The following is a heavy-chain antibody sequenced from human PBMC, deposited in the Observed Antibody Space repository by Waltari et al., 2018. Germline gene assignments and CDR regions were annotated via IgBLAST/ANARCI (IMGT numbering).Heavy chain of an antibody. Sequence: YLVESGGHLVQLGGSLRLSCAAYGFTFSHSWMDWVRQAPGNGRWWVANIKEDGSESHYVDSVKGRFTISRDNAQNLLSLQMDSLRAEDTAVYYCSVSLNDWGQGTLVTVSS. V-gene: IGHV3-7*01. CDR3: SVSLND. J-gene: IGHJ4*02. CDR1: GFTFSHSW. CDR2: IKEDGSES.